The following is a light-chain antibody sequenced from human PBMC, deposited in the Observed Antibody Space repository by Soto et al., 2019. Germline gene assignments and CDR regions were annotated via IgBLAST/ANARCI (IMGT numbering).Light chain of an antibody. J-gene: IGLJ3*02. CDR2: GVS. CDR1: SSDVGGYNY. CDR3: CSYAGSYTWV. V-gene: IGLV2-14*01. Sequence: QSALTQPASVSGSPGQSITISCTGTSSDVGGYNYVSWYQQYPGKAPKLMIYGVSNRPSGVSNRFSGSKSGNTASLTISGLQAEDEADYYCCSYAGSYTWVFGGGTKLTVL.